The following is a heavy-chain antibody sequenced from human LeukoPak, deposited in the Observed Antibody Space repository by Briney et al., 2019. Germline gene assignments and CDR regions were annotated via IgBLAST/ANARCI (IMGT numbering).Heavy chain of an antibody. J-gene: IGHJ4*02. Sequence: PSETLSLTCTVSGGSISSYYWGWIRQPPGKGLVWIGSIYYSGSTYYNPSLKSRVTISVDTSKNQFSLKLSSVTAADTAVYYCARLYSSSPGVSYFDYWGQGTLVTVSS. CDR1: GGSISSYY. D-gene: IGHD6-6*01. CDR2: IYYSGST. CDR3: ARLYSSSPGVSYFDY. V-gene: IGHV4-39*01.